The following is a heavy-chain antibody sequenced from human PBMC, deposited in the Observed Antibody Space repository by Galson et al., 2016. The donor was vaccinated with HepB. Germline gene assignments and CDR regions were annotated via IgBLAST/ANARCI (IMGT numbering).Heavy chain of an antibody. J-gene: IGHJ4*02. CDR3: AHRRAGCRSDWNMGVFDY. Sequence: PALVKPTQTLTLTCTFSGFSLSTSGVGVGWIRQPPGKALEWLALIYWDDDKRYSPSLKSRLTITKDTSKNQVVLAMTNMDPVDTATYYCAHRRAGCRSDWNMGVFDYWGQGTLVTVSS. D-gene: IGHD6-19*01. CDR2: IYWDDDK. V-gene: IGHV2-5*02. CDR1: GFSLSTSGVG.